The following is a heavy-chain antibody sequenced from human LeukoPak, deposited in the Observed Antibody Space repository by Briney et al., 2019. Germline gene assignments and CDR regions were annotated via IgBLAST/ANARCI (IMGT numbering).Heavy chain of an antibody. CDR3: ASLTYYYYMGV. Sequence: ASVKVSYKASSYTFTSYGISWVRQAPGQGLEWMGWISAYNGNTNYAQKLQGRVTMTTDTSTSTAYMELRSLRSDDTAVYYCASLTYYYYMGVWGKGTTVTVSS. CDR1: SYTFTSYG. J-gene: IGHJ6*03. CDR2: ISAYNGNT. V-gene: IGHV1-18*01.